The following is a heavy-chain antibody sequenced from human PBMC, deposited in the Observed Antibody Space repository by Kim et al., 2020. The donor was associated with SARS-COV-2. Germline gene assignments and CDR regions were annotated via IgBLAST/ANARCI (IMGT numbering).Heavy chain of an antibody. D-gene: IGHD5-18*01. Sequence: GGSLRLSCAVSGFTFSIYSMNWVRQAPGKGLEWVSSISSSSSYIYYADSVKGRFTISRDNAKNSLYLQMNSLRAEDTAVYYCARDEGDTAMATMYYWGQGTLVTVSS. CDR1: GFTFSIYS. J-gene: IGHJ4*02. CDR3: ARDEGDTAMATMYY. CDR2: ISSSSSYI. V-gene: IGHV3-21*01.